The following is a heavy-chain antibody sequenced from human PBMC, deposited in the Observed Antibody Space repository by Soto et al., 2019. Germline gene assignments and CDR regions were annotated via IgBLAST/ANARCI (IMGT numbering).Heavy chain of an antibody. CDR3: ARGIPTNYGSGSKFDY. V-gene: IGHV4-30-2*01. J-gene: IGHJ4*02. Sequence: PSETLSLTCAVSGGSISSADYSWSWIRQPPGKGLEWIGYIYHSGSTYYNPSLKSRVTISVDRSKNQFSLKLSSVTAADTAVYYCARGIPTNYGSGSKFDYWGQGTLVTVSS. CDR2: IYHSGST. D-gene: IGHD3-10*01. CDR1: GGSISSADYS.